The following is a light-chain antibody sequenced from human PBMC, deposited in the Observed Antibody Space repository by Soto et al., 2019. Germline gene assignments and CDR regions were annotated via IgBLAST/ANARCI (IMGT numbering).Light chain of an antibody. V-gene: IGKV1-5*03. CDR3: QQYNAYPWT. Sequence: DLHMTQSPSTLSGSVGDRVTITCRASQTISSWLAWYQQKPGKAPKLLIYKASTLESGVPSNFSGSGSGTEFSLTISSLQPEDFATYYCQQYNAYPWTFGQGTKVDI. CDR1: QTISSW. CDR2: KAS. J-gene: IGKJ1*01.